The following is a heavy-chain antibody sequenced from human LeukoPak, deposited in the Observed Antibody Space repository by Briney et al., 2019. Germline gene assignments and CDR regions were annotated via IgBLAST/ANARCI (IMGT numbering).Heavy chain of an antibody. Sequence: GGSLRLSCAASGFTFTSYWMHWVRQAPGKGLVWVSRINTDGSTTTYADSVKGRFTISRDNAKNTLSLQMNSLRAEDTAVYYCARVPYHGNSPVDWGQGTLVTVSS. CDR2: INTDGSTT. J-gene: IGHJ4*02. CDR3: ARVPYHGNSPVD. V-gene: IGHV3-74*01. D-gene: IGHD4-23*01. CDR1: GFTFTSYW.